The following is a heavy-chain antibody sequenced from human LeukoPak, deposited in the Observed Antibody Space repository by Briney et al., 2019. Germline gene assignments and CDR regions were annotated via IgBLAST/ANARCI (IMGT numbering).Heavy chain of an antibody. J-gene: IGHJ4*02. CDR2: IWYDGSNK. D-gene: IGHD5-18*01. CDR3: ARGGEEGYIVVHYFDY. V-gene: IGHV3-33*01. CDR1: GFTFSSYG. Sequence: GGSLRLSCAASGFTFSSYGMHWVRQAPGKGLEWVAVIWYDGSNKYYADSVKGRFTISRDNSKNTLYLQMNSLRAEDTAVYYCARGGEEGYIVVHYFDYWGQGTLVTVSS.